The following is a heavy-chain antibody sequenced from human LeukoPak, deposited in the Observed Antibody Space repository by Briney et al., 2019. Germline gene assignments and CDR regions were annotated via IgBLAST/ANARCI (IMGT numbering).Heavy chain of an antibody. D-gene: IGHD5-18*01. V-gene: IGHV1-18*01. CDR3: ARGLKEYSYGLHDALDI. Sequence: GASVKVSCKASGYTFTSYGISWVRQAPGQGLEWMGWISAYNGNTNHAQTLQGRVTMTTDTSTSTAYRELRSLRSDDTAVYYCARGLKEYSYGLHDALDIWGQGTMVTVSS. CDR1: GYTFTSYG. CDR2: ISAYNGNT. J-gene: IGHJ3*02.